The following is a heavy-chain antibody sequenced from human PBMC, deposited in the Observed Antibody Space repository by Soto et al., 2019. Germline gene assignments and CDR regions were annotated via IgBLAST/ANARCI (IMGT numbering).Heavy chain of an antibody. V-gene: IGHV4-34*01. CDR3: ARAPRRDGYNDDS. CDR2: INHSGST. J-gene: IGHJ4*02. D-gene: IGHD5-12*01. CDR1: GRSFSGYS. Sequence: QVQLQQWGAGLLKPSETLSLTCAVYGRSFSGYSWSWIRQPPGKGLEWIGEINHSGSTNYNPSLKSRVTVSVDTSKNQVPLKGSTVAAAATAVYYCARAPRRDGYNDDSWGQRSLVTVSS.